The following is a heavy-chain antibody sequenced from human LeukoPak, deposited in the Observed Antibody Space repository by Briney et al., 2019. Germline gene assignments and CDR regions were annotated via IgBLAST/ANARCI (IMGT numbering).Heavy chain of an antibody. Sequence: GGSLRLSCAASGFTFSSYWMSCVRQAPGKGLEWVANIKQDGSEKYYVDSVKGRFTISRDNAKNSLYLQMNSLRAEDTAVYYCAKGDIVVVPAALYYFDYWGQGTLVTVSS. CDR3: AKGDIVVVPAALYYFDY. CDR2: IKQDGSEK. J-gene: IGHJ4*02. V-gene: IGHV3-7*03. CDR1: GFTFSSYW. D-gene: IGHD2-2*01.